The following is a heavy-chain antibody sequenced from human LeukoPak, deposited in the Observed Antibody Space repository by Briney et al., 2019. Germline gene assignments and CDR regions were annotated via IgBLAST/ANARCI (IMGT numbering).Heavy chain of an antibody. CDR3: ARDALSSGWYGRDAFDI. CDR1: GYSFTSYW. D-gene: IGHD6-19*01. Sequence: GESLKISCKGSGYSFTSYWIGWVRQMPGKGLEWMGIIYPGDSDTRYSPSFQGQVTISAEKSISTAYLQWSSLKASDTAMYYCARDALSSGWYGRDAFDIWGQGTMVTVSS. V-gene: IGHV5-51*01. CDR2: IYPGDSDT. J-gene: IGHJ3*02.